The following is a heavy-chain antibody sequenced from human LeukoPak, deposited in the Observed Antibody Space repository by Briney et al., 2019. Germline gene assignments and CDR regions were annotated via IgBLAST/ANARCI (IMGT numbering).Heavy chain of an antibody. Sequence: TGGSLRLSCAASGFTFSSYVMSWVSQAPGKGLEWVSAISGSGGSTYYADSVKGRFTISRDNSKNTLYLQMNSLRAEDAAVYYCAKDPHNWAHRSVFDYWGQGTLVTVSS. CDR2: ISGSGGST. V-gene: IGHV3-23*01. CDR3: AKDPHNWAHRSVFDY. D-gene: IGHD1-1*01. CDR1: GFTFSSYV. J-gene: IGHJ4*02.